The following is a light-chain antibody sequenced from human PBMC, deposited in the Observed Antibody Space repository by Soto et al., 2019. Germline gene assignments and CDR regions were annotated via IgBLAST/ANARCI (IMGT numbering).Light chain of an antibody. CDR3: QQYGNSPPWT. Sequence: EIVLTQSPGTLSLSPGERATLSCRASQSVSSSHLAWYQQIPGQAPRLLIYGASSRANGTPDRFSGSGSGTEFTLTISRLEPEDFAVYYCQQYGNSPPWTFGQGTKVEIK. CDR2: GAS. V-gene: IGKV3-20*01. CDR1: QSVSSSH. J-gene: IGKJ1*01.